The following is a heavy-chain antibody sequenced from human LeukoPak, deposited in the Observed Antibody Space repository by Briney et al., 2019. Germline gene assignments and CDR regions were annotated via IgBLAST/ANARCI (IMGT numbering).Heavy chain of an antibody. V-gene: IGHV3-23*01. CDR3: ARVPAAAGRANYYYYYGMNV. Sequence: PGGSLRISCAASGFTFSSYAMSWVRQAPGKGLEWVSAISGSGGSTYYADSVKGRFTISRDNSKNTLYLQMNSLRAEDTAVYYCARVPAAAGRANYYYYYGMNVWGQGTTVTVSS. CDR1: GFTFSSYA. J-gene: IGHJ6*02. D-gene: IGHD6-13*01. CDR2: ISGSGGST.